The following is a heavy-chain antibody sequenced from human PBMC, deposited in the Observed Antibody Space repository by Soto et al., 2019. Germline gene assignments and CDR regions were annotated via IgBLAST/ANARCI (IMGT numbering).Heavy chain of an antibody. CDR1: GFTFSSYA. CDR3: AKDPSAYTNWGWARIHPFLLSPPPDY. D-gene: IGHD7-27*01. J-gene: IGHJ4*02. CDR2: ISGSGGST. Sequence: EVQLLESGGGLVQPGGSLRLSCAASGFTFSSYAMSWVRQAPGKGLEWVSAISGSGGSTYYADSVKGRFTISRDNSKNTLYLQMNSLRAEDTAVYYCAKDPSAYTNWGWARIHPFLLSPPPDYWGQGTLVTVSS. V-gene: IGHV3-23*01.